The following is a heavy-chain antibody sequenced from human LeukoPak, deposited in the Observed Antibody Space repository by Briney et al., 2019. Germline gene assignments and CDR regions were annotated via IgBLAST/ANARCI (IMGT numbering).Heavy chain of an antibody. CDR3: AKDHGSGWFPDY. Sequence: GRSLRLSCVASGFTFSSYGMQWVRQAPGKGLEWVALISYDGSNRNYADSVKGRFTISRDNSNNTLYLQMNSLRAEDTAVYYCAKDHGSGWFPDYWGQGTLVTVSS. CDR2: ISYDGSNR. D-gene: IGHD6-19*01. CDR1: GFTFSSYG. J-gene: IGHJ4*02. V-gene: IGHV3-30*18.